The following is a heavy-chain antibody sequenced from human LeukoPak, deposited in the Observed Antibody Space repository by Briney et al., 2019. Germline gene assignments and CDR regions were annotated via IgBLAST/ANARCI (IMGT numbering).Heavy chain of an antibody. CDR3: ARVDWLANYYYYVDV. J-gene: IGHJ6*03. Sequence: PSETLSLTCTVSGYSISTGYYWGWIRQPPGKGLEWIGSIYHSGSTYSNPSLKSRVTISVDTSKNQFSLNLSSVTAADTAVYYCARVDWLANYYYYVDVWGKGTTVTVSS. CDR1: GYSISTGYY. D-gene: IGHD2-21*01. V-gene: IGHV4-38-2*02. CDR2: IYHSGST.